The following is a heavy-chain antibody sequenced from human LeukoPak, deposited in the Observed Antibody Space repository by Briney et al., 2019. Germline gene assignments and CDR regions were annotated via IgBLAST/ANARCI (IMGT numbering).Heavy chain of an antibody. D-gene: IGHD5-18*01. J-gene: IGHJ4*02. CDR1: GYTFTSYD. CDR2: MNPNSGNT. V-gene: IGHV1-8*03. CDR3: ARDRDVDTAMVMYY. Sequence: GASVKVSCKASGYTFTSYDINWVRQATGQGLEWMGWMNPNSGNTGYAQKFQGRVTITRNTSISTAYMELSSLRSEDTAVYYCARDRDVDTAMVMYYWGQGTLVTVSS.